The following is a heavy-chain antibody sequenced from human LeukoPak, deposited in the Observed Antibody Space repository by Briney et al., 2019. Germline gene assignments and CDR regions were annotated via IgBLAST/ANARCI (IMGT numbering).Heavy chain of an antibody. CDR2: IKQDGSEK. V-gene: IGHV3-7*03. CDR3: AKEPYDSGSFRTDYYYMDV. CDR1: GFTFSSYW. Sequence: PGGSLRLSCAASGFTFSSYWMSWVRQAPGKGLEWVANIKQDGSEKYYVDSVKGRFTISRDNAKNSLYLQMNSLRAEDTAVYYCAKEPYDSGSFRTDYYYMDVWGKGTTVTISS. J-gene: IGHJ6*03. D-gene: IGHD3-10*01.